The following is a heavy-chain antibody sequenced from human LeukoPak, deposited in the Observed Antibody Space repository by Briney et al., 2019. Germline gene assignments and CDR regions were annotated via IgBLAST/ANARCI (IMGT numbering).Heavy chain of an antibody. Sequence: SETLSLTCTVSGGSISSYYWSWIRQPPGKGLEWIGYIYYSGSTNYNPSLKSRVTISVDTSKNQFSLKLSSMTAADTAVYYCARGVRGAYFDYWGQGTLVTVSS. CDR3: ARGVRGAYFDY. CDR2: IYYSGST. CDR1: GGSISSYY. D-gene: IGHD3-10*01. J-gene: IGHJ4*02. V-gene: IGHV4-59*01.